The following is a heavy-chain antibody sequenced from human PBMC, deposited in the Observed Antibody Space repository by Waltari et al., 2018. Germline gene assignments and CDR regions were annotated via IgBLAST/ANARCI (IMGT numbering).Heavy chain of an antibody. CDR1: GDSVATNSAI. V-gene: IGHV6-1*01. D-gene: IGHD1-26*01. Sequence: QVQLQESGPGLVKPSQTLSLTCAISGDSVATNSAIWNWIRQSPLRGLEWLGKKIHMSKLYNEYSGSWKSPRNIKPNTSQNQFSLHLNSVTPEDTGFYYCARSPHGAYYCYPLGQGTLVTVSS. CDR3: ARSPHGAYYCYP. J-gene: IGHJ5*02. CDR2: KIHMSKLYN.